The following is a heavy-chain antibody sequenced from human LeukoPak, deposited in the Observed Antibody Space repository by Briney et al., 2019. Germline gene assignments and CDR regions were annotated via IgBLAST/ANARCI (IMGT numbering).Heavy chain of an antibody. V-gene: IGHV3-7*04. CDR2: IKKDGSEK. CDR3: ARKNDYGDFHFDY. CDR1: GFTFSKYW. J-gene: IGHJ4*02. D-gene: IGHD4-17*01. Sequence: GGSLRLSCAASGFTFSKYWMTWVRQAPGKGLEWVANIKKDGSEKNSVDSVKGRFTISRDNAKNSLYLQMNSLRAEDTAVYYCARKNDYGDFHFDYWGQGTLVTVSS.